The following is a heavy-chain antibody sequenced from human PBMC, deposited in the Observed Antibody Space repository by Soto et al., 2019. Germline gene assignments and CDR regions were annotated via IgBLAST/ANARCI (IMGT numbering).Heavy chain of an antibody. D-gene: IGHD2-21*01. CDR2: ISSSSSYI. Sequence: PGGTLRLSGVPSGFTLISYIRNWFRQPPGKGLEWVSAISSSSSYIYYADAVNGRFTIFRDNAKNSLYLQMNSLRAEDTAVYDCARVVVNAFDAFDIWGQGTMVSVSS. J-gene: IGHJ3*02. CDR3: ARVVVNAFDAFDI. V-gene: IGHV3-21*01. CDR1: GFTLISYI.